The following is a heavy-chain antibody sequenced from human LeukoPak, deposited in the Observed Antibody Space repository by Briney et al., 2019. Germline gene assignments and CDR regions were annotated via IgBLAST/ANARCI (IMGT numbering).Heavy chain of an antibody. CDR1: GFTVSSNY. CDR2: IYSGGST. J-gene: IGHJ6*02. Sequence: PGGSLRLSCAASGFTVSSNYMSWVRQAPGKGLEWVSVIYSGGSTYYADSVKGRFTISRDNSKNTLYLQMNSLRAEDTAVYYCAKIPVVTAIPYYYYYYGMDVWGQGTTVTVSS. CDR3: AKIPVVTAIPYYYYYYGMDV. D-gene: IGHD2-21*02. V-gene: IGHV3-53*01.